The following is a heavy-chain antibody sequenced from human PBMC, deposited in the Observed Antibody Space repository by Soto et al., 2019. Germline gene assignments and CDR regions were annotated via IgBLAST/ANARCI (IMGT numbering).Heavy chain of an antibody. D-gene: IGHD4-17*01. CDR2: ISYDGSNK. J-gene: IGHJ4*02. CDR1: GFTFSSYG. V-gene: IGHV3-30*03. CDR3: ATPGTTVTTFRFDY. Sequence: QVQLVESGGGVVQPGRSLRLSCAASGFTFSSYGMHWVRQAPGKGLEWVAVISYDGSNKYYADSVKGRFTISRDNSNNTLYLQMNSLRAEDTAVYYCATPGTTVTTFRFDYWGQGTLVTFSS.